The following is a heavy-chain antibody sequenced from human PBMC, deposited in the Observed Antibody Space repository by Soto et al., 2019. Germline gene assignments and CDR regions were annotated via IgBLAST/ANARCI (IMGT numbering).Heavy chain of an antibody. CDR2: ISWNSGSI. V-gene: IGHV3-9*01. CDR3: RKEWGATTNNFNYGLDV. Sequence: GGSLRLSCAASGFTFDDYAMHWVRQAPGKGLEWFSGISWNSGSIGYVDSVKGRFTISRDNAKNSLSLQMDSLRAEDTALYYFRKEWGATTNNFNYGLDVWGQGTRATISS. J-gene: IGHJ6*02. CDR1: GFTFDDYA. D-gene: IGHD1-26*01.